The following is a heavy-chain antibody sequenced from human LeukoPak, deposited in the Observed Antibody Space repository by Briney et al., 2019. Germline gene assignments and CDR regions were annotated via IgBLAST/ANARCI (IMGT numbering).Heavy chain of an antibody. D-gene: IGHD3-10*01. CDR3: AKDQGSGLGSYSWGYFDY. CDR2: ISASAGSA. V-gene: IGHV3-23*01. CDR1: GFTFSSYA. J-gene: IGHJ4*02. Sequence: PGGSLRLSCAASGFTFSSYAMSWVRQAPGKGLEWVSGISASAGSAVYADSVKGRFTISRDNSKNMMYLQMNSLRAEDSAVYYCAKDQGSGLGSYSWGYFDYWGQGTLVTVSS.